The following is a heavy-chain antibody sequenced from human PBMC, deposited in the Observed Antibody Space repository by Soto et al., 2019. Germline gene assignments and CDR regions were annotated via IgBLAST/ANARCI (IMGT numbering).Heavy chain of an antibody. CDR1: GYTFTVYG. D-gene: IGHD2-2*01. J-gene: IGHJ4*02. Sequence: ASVKVSWKGSGYTFTVYGISWGRQAPRQGLEWMGWISAYNGNTNYAQKLQGRVTMTTDTSTSTAYLELRSLRSDDTVVYYCASHRSGVPAAYAVFDYWGQGTLVTVSS. CDR3: ASHRSGVPAAYAVFDY. V-gene: IGHV1-18*04. CDR2: ISAYNGNT.